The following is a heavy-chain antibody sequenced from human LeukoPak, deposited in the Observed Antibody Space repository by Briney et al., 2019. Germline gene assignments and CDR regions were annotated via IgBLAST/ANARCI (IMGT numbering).Heavy chain of an antibody. CDR1: GFTFSRYG. CDR2: ISYDGSNI. Sequence: PGRSLRLSCAASGFTFSRYGMHWVRQAPGKGLEWVAVISYDGSNIYYADSVKGRFTISRDNSKNTLYLQMNSLRAEDTAVYYCARVLTKKSPDDAFDIWGQGTMVTVSS. V-gene: IGHV3-30*03. J-gene: IGHJ3*02. CDR3: ARVLTKKSPDDAFDI.